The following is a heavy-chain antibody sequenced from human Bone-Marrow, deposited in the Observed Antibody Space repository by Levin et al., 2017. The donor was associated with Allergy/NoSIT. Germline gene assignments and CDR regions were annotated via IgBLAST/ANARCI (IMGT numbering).Heavy chain of an antibody. V-gene: IGHV1-69*13. J-gene: IGHJ3*02. D-gene: IGHD3/OR15-3a*01. CDR3: ARDYLSKGTDHAFDI. CDR2: IIPIFGTA. CDR1: GGTFSSYA. Sequence: SVKVSCKASGGTFSSYAISWVRQAPGQGLEWMGGIIPIFGTANYAQKFQGRVTITADESTSTAYMELSSLRSEDTAVYYCARDYLSKGTDHAFDIWGQGTMVTVSS.